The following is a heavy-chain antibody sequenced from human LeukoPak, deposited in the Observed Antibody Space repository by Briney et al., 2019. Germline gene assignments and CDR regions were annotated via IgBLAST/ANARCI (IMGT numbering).Heavy chain of an antibody. CDR3: AREQIFGVVIVKSYFDF. V-gene: IGHV3-7*01. Sequence: GGSLRLSRVGSGFTFSSYWMSWVRQAPGKGLEWVANIKQDGSEKYYVDSVKGRFTISRDNAKNSLYLQVDSLRAEDRAVYYCAREQIFGVVIVKSYFDFWGQGTLVTVSS. CDR2: IKQDGSEK. D-gene: IGHD3-3*01. J-gene: IGHJ4*02. CDR1: GFTFSSYW.